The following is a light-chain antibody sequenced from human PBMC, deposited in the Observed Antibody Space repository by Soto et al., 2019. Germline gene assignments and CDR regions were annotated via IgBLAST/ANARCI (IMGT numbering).Light chain of an antibody. CDR3: QQYVNLPYT. CDR1: QDLTNY. J-gene: IGKJ2*01. V-gene: IGKV1-33*01. Sequence: DIQMTQSPPSLAASVGDRVTITCQASQDLTNYLNWYQQKPGEAPKLLIYDTITLEEGVPSRFSGGGSGTDFTCTINGLQPEDAAIYSCQQYVNLPYTFGQGTKLEIK. CDR2: DTI.